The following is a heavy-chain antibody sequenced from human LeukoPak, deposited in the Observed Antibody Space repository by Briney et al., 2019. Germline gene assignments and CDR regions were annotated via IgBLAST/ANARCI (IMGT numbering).Heavy chain of an antibody. D-gene: IGHD4-17*01. Sequence: SETLSLTCTVSGGSISSYYWSWIRQPPGKGLEWIGYIYYSGSTDYNPSLKSRVTISVDTSKNQFSLKLSSVTAADTAVYYCARYSEDYGDKGPFDYWGQGTLVTVSS. CDR2: IYYSGST. V-gene: IGHV4-59*08. CDR3: ARYSEDYGDKGPFDY. J-gene: IGHJ4*02. CDR1: GGSISSYY.